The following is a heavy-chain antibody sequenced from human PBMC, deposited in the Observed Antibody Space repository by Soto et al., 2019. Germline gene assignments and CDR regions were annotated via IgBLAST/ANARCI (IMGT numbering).Heavy chain of an antibody. CDR3: VKGEYYYDSSGYYPFDY. D-gene: IGHD3-22*01. Sequence: GGSLRLSCATTGFSISRFATHWVRQAPGEGLEWVANIKQDGSEKYYVDSVKGRFTISRDNAKNSLYLQMNSLRAEDTAVYYCVKGEYYYDSSGYYPFDYWGQGTLVTVSS. J-gene: IGHJ4*02. V-gene: IGHV3-7*01. CDR1: GFSISRFA. CDR2: IKQDGSEK.